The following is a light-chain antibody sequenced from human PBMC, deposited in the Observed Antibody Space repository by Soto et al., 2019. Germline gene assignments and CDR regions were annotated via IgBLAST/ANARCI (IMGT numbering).Light chain of an antibody. J-gene: IGKJ1*01. V-gene: IGKV1-39*01. CDR3: QQYDNWPRT. Sequence: DIQMTQSPSSLSASVGDRVTITCRASQGISTYLNWYQQKPGKAPKLLIYAASSLQSGVPSRFSGSGSETDFTLTISSLKSEDFAVYYCQQYDNWPRTFGQGTKVDIK. CDR2: AAS. CDR1: QGISTY.